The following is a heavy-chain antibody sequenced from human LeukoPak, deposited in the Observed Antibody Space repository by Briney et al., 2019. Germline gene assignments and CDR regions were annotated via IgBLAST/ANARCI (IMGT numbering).Heavy chain of an antibody. CDR1: GGTFSSYA. V-gene: IGHV1-69*05. J-gene: IGHJ3*02. Sequence: SVKVSCKASGGTFSSYAISWVRQAPGQGLEWMGGIIPIFGTANYAQKFQGRVTITTAESTSTAYMELSSLRSEDTAVYYCASISPYCSGGSCKVWAFDIWGQGTMVTVSS. D-gene: IGHD2-15*01. CDR2: IIPIFGTA. CDR3: ASISPYCSGGSCKVWAFDI.